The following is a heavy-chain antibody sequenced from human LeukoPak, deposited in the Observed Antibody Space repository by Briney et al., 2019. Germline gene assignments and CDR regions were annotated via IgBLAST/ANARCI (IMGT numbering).Heavy chain of an antibody. D-gene: IGHD1-14*01. CDR1: GFTFSSYG. CDR2: ISWNSGSI. Sequence: PGGSLRLSCAASGFTFSSYGMHWVRQAPGKGLEWVSGISWNSGSIGYADSVKGRFTISRDNAKNSLYLQMNSLRAEDTALYYCAKDIHHVDPSDAFDIWGQGTMVTVSS. V-gene: IGHV3-9*01. CDR3: AKDIHHVDPSDAFDI. J-gene: IGHJ3*02.